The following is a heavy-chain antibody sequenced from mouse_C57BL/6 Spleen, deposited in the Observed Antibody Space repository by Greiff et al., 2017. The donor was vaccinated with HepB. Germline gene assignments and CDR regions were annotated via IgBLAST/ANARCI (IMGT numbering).Heavy chain of an antibody. J-gene: IGHJ3*01. CDR2: ISDGGSYT. CDR1: GFTFSSYA. V-gene: IGHV5-4*01. Sequence: EVQRVESGGGLVKPGGSLKLSCAASGFTFSSYAMSWVRQTPEKRLEWVATISDGGSYTYYPDNVKGRFTISRDNAKNNLYLQMSHLKSEDTAMYYCARVGDDPAWFAYWGQGTLVTVSA. CDR3: ARVGDDPAWFAY.